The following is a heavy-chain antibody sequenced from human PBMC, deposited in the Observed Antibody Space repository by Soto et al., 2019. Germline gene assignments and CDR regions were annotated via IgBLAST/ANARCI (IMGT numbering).Heavy chain of an antibody. CDR1: GGSISSGGYY. V-gene: IGHV4-31*03. J-gene: IGHJ5*02. CDR3: ARARDCSGGTCYSWWFDP. CDR2: IYYSGST. Sequence: SETLSLTCTVSGGSISSGGYYWSWIRQHPGKGLEWIGYIYYSGSTYYNPSLKSRVTISVDTSKNQFSLKLSSVTAADTAVYYCARARDCSGGTCYSWWFDPWGQGTLVTVSS. D-gene: IGHD2-15*01.